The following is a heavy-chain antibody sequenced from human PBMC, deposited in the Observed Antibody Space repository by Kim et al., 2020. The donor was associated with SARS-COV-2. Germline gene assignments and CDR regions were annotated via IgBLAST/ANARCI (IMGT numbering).Heavy chain of an antibody. CDR3: ARSRAKWWWDQPGYGMDV. Sequence: SETLSLTCAVYGGSFSGYYWSWIRQPPGKGLEWIGEINHSGSTNYNPSLKSRVTISVDTSKNQFSLKLSSVTAADTAVYYCARSRAKWWWDQPGYGMDVWGRGTTVTVSS. CDR2: INHSGST. V-gene: IGHV4-34*01. CDR1: GGSFSGYY. D-gene: IGHD2-21*01. J-gene: IGHJ6*02.